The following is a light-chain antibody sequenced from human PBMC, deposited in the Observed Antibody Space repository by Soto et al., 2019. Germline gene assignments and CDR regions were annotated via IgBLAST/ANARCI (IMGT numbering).Light chain of an antibody. J-gene: IGLJ1*01. CDR2: EVS. CDR3: SSYTSSSTPYV. CDR1: SSDVGGYNY. V-gene: IGLV2-14*01. Sequence: QSVLTQPASVSGSPGQSITISCTGTSSDVGGYNYVSWYQQHPGKAPKLMIYEVSNRPSGVSNRFSGSKSGKTDSLTISGLQDEDEADYYCSSYTSSSTPYVFGTGTKVTVL.